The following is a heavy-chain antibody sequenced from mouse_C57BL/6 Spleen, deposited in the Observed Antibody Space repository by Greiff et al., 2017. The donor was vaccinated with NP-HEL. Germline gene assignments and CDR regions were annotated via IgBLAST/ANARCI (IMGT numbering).Heavy chain of an antibody. D-gene: IGHD1-1*02. CDR3: ARYYYYFDY. CDR1: GYAFSSSW. J-gene: IGHJ2*01. Sequence: QVQLQQSGPELVKPGASVKISCKASGYAFSSSWMNWVKQRPGKGLEWIGRIYPGDGDPNYNGKFKGTATLTADKSYSTAYMQLTSLTSEDSAVYFCARYYYYFDYWGQGPTLTVSS. V-gene: IGHV1-82*01. CDR2: IYPGDGDP.